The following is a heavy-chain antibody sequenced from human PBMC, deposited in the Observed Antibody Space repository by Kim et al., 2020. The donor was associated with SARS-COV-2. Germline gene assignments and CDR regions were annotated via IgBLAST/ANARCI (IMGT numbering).Heavy chain of an antibody. CDR3: ARDYIVVVPAAMSANPTVYYYYGMDV. CDR1: GYTFTSYY. CDR2: INPSGGST. D-gene: IGHD2-2*01. J-gene: IGHJ6*02. Sequence: ASVKVSCKASGYTFTSYYMHWVRQAPGQGLEWMGIINPSGGSTSYAQKFQGRVTMTRDTSTSTVYMELSSLRSEDTAVYYCARDYIVVVPAAMSANPTVYYYYGMDVWGQGTTVTVSS. V-gene: IGHV1-46*01.